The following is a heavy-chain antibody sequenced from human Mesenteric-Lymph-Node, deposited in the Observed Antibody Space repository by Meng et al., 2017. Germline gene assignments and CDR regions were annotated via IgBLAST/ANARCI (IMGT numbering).Heavy chain of an antibody. J-gene: IGHJ3*02. CDR1: GGSISGYF. CDR2: ISHSGST. V-gene: IGHV4-59*12. CDR3: ARRPLANVDDFTGLGYDGFDI. Sequence: SETLSLTCTVSGGSISGYFWSWIRQPPGKGLEGIGYISHSGSTNYNSSLKSRVTISVDTSKNHFSLKLNSVTAADTAMFYCARRPLANVDDFTGLGYDGFDIWGQGTMVTVSS. D-gene: IGHD2-8*02.